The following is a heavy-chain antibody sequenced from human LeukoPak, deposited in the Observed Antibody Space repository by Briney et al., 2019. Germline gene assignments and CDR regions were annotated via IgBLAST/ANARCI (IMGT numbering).Heavy chain of an antibody. D-gene: IGHD2-21*02. J-gene: IGHJ4*02. V-gene: IGHV3-30*18. CDR2: ISYDRINY. CDR3: AKKRIGVTSPKAYFDY. CDR1: GFTLTTYG. Sequence: PGRSQTLSRAASGFTLTTYGIHRVRQDPSNGLEWAAVISYDRINYDYENSVNGRFTISRETSKNTVSLQMNNVRIEDTAVYYCAKKRIGVTSPKAYFDYWGQGFLVTGSS.